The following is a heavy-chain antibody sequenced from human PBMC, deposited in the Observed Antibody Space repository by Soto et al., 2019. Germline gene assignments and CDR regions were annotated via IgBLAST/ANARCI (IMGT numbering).Heavy chain of an antibody. CDR2: TYHSGTT. Sequence: QVQLQESGPGLVQPSGTLSLTCAVSGDSINNSHWWRWVRQTPGKGLEWIGETYHSGTTNYNPSLKPRVTITIDKSKNQFSLKTNSVTAADTAVYYCAREVNSSPARGPNWFDPWGQGTLVTVSS. V-gene: IGHV4-4*02. CDR1: GDSINNSHW. CDR3: AREVNSSPARGPNWFDP. D-gene: IGHD6-13*01. J-gene: IGHJ5*02.